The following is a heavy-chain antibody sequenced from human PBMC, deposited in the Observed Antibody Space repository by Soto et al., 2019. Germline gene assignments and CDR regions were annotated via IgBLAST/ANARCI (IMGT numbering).Heavy chain of an antibody. D-gene: IGHD3-3*01. CDR2: ISGNGRRT. V-gene: IGHV3-23*01. CDR1: WGTSVGYG. CDR3: VKDLNYESSSGYASYA. J-gene: IGHJ3*01. Sequence: LRLWWGVAWGTSVGYGVPWIRQAPGKGLEWVAGISGNGRRTSYADSVKGRFSISRDNSKKTLFLDVDSLRAEDTAIYYCVKDLNYESSSGYASYA.